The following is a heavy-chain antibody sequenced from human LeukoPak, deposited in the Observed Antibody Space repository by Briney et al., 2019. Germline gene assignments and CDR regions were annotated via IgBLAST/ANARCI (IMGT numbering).Heavy chain of an antibody. V-gene: IGHV3-21*01. CDR2: ISSSSSSYI. CDR1: GFTFSSYS. Sequence: GGSLRLSCAASGFTFSSYSMNWVRQAPGKGLEWVSSISSSSSSYIYYADSVKGRFTISRDNAKNSLYLQMNSLRAEDTAVYYCARDPADYGDLDFDYWGQGTLVTVSS. CDR3: ARDPADYGDLDFDY. D-gene: IGHD4-17*01. J-gene: IGHJ4*02.